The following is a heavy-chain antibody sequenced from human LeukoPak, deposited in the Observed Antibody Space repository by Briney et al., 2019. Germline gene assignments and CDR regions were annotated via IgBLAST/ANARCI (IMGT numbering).Heavy chain of an antibody. CDR2: INHSGST. Sequence: SETLSLTCAVYGGSFSGYYWSWIRQPPGKGLEWIGEINHSGSTNYNPSLKSRVTISVDTSKNQFSLKLSSVTAADTAVYYCARWGRYCSSTSCPQRRYYYYGMDVWGQGTTVTVSS. CDR3: ARWGRYCSSTSCPQRRYYYYGMDV. V-gene: IGHV4-34*01. D-gene: IGHD2-2*01. CDR1: GGSFSGYY. J-gene: IGHJ6*02.